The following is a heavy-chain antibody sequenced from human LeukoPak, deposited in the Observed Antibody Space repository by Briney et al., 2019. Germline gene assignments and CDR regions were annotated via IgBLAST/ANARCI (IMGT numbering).Heavy chain of an antibody. J-gene: IGHJ4*02. CDR1: GFTFSSYS. D-gene: IGHD1-26*01. CDR2: ISSSSSYI. Sequence: GGSLRLSCAASGFTFSSYSMNWVRQAPGKGLEWVSSISSSSSYIYYADSVKGRFTISRDNAKNSLYLQMNSLRAEDTAVYYCARGRRSGSYPFPDYWGQGTLVTVSS. V-gene: IGHV3-21*01. CDR3: ARGRRSGSYPFPDY.